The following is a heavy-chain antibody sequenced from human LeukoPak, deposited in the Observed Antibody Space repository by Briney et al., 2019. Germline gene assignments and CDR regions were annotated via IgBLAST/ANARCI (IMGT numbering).Heavy chain of an antibody. CDR2: ISSSSSYI. CDR1: GFTFSSYS. CDR3: ARDYNWNDAIDY. Sequence: GGSLRLSCAASGFTFSSYSMNWVRQAPGKGLEWVSSISSSSSYIYYADSVKGRFTISRDNAKNSLYLQMNSLRAEDTAVYYCARDYNWNDAIDYWGQGTLVTVSS. V-gene: IGHV3-21*01. J-gene: IGHJ4*02. D-gene: IGHD1-1*01.